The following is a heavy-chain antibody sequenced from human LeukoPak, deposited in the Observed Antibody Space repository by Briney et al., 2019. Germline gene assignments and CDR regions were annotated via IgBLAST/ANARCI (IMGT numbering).Heavy chain of an antibody. V-gene: IGHV3-21*01. CDR3: ASEVLLWS. CDR2: ISSSGTYI. Sequence: PGGSLRLSCAASGFTFSIYGMNWVRQAPGKGLEWVSSISSSGTYIYYADSVKGRFTISRDNAKNSLYLQMNSLRGEDTAVYYCASEVLLWSWGQGTLVTVSS. J-gene: IGHJ5*02. D-gene: IGHD3-10*01. CDR1: GFTFSIYG.